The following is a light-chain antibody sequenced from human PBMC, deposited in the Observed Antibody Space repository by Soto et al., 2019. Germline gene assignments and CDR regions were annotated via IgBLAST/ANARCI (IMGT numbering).Light chain of an antibody. Sequence: DIKMTQSPSTLSASVGDRVTITCRASQSISSWLAWYQQKPGKAPKLLIYKASSLESGVPSRFSSSGSGTEFTLTISSLQPDDFATYYCQQYNSYSTFGQGTKVEIK. CDR3: QQYNSYST. V-gene: IGKV1-5*03. CDR1: QSISSW. J-gene: IGKJ1*01. CDR2: KAS.